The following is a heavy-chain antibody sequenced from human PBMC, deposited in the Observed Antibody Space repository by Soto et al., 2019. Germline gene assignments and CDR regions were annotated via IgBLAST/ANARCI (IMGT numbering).Heavy chain of an antibody. V-gene: IGHV3-11*01. Sequence: GSLRLSCAASGFTFSDYYMSWIRQAPGKGLEWVSYISSSGSTIYYADSVKGRFTISRDNAKNSLYLQMNSLRAEDTAVYYCARDAGRRLGYCSGGSCYSERYFQHWGQGTLVTVSS. CDR3: ARDAGRRLGYCSGGSCYSERYFQH. CDR2: ISSSGSTI. J-gene: IGHJ1*01. D-gene: IGHD2-15*01. CDR1: GFTFSDYY.